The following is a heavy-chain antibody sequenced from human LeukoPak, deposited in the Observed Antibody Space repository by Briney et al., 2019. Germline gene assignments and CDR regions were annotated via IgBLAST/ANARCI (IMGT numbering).Heavy chain of an antibody. J-gene: IGHJ4*02. V-gene: IGHV3-30-3*01. CDR2: ISYDGSNK. D-gene: IGHD2-2*01. CDR3: ARGVVPAACFDY. Sequence: GRSLRLSCAASGFTFSSYAMHWVRQAPGKGLEWVAVISYDGSNKYCADSVKGRFTISRDNSKNTLYLQMNSLRAEDTAVYYCARGVVPAACFDYWGQGTLVTVSS. CDR1: GFTFSSYA.